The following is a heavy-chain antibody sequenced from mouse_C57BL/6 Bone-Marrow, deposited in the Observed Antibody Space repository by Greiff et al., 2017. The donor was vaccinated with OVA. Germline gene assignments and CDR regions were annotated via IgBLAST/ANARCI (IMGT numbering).Heavy chain of an antibody. V-gene: IGHV5-16*01. CDR2: INYDGSST. Sequence: EVHLVESEGGLVQPGSSMKLSCTASGFTFSDYYMAWVRQVPEKGLEWVANINYDGSSTYYLDSLKSRFIISRDNAKNILYLQMSSLKSEDTATYYCARDGGAAQATRYFDYWGQGTTLTVSS. CDR3: ARDGGAAQATRYFDY. D-gene: IGHD3-2*02. J-gene: IGHJ2*01. CDR1: GFTFSDYY.